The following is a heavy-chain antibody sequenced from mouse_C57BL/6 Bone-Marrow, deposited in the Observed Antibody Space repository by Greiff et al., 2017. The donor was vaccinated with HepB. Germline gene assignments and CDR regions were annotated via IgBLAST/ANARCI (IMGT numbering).Heavy chain of an antibody. Sequence: EVKLVESVAELVRPGASVKLSCTASGFNIKNTYMHWVKQRPEQGLEWIGRIDPANGNTKYAPKFQGKATITADTSSNTAYLQLSSLTSEDTAIYYCAKGATASYWYFDVWGTGTTVTVSS. CDR2: IDPANGNT. J-gene: IGHJ1*03. CDR3: AKGATASYWYFDV. D-gene: IGHD1-2*01. CDR1: GFNIKNTY. V-gene: IGHV14-3*01.